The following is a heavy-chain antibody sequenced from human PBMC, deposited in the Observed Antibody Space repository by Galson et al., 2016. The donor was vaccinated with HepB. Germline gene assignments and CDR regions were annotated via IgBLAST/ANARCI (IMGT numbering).Heavy chain of an antibody. CDR2: IWYDGSNK. J-gene: IGHJ4*02. D-gene: IGHD6-13*01. CDR3: ARGYSSSWYLYYFDY. CDR1: GLTFSNYG. Sequence: SLRLSCAASGLTFSNYGMHWVRQAPGKGLEWVAVIWYDGSNKYYADSVKGRFTISRDNSKNTLYLLMNSLRAEDTAVYYCARGYSSSWYLYYFDYWGQGTLVTVSS. V-gene: IGHV3-33*01.